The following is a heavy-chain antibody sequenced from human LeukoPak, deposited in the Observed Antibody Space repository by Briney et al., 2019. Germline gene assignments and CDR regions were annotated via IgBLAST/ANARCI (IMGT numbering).Heavy chain of an antibody. J-gene: IGHJ4*02. V-gene: IGHV3-23*01. Sequence: GGSLRLSCAASGFTLRSYDMSWVRQAPGKGLEWVAATSGSGGNTYYADSVKGRFTISRDNSKNSLYLQMNSLQTEDTAVYYCTRQLDNWGQGTLVTVSS. D-gene: IGHD1-1*01. CDR3: TRQLDN. CDR1: GFTLRSYD. CDR2: TSGSGGNT.